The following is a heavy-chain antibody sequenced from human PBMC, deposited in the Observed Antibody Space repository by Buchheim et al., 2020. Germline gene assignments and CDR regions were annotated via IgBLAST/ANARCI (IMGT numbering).Heavy chain of an antibody. CDR1: GFTFSSYG. CDR3: ARSRFWSGYYDDYYYGMDV. V-gene: IGHV3-33*01. J-gene: IGHJ6*02. Sequence: QVQLVESGGGVVQPGRSLRLSCAASGFTFSSYGMHWVRQAPGKGLEWVAVIWYDGSNKYYADSVKGRFTISRDNSKNTLYLQMNSLRAEDTAVYYCARSRFWSGYYDDYYYGMDVWGQGTT. CDR2: IWYDGSNK. D-gene: IGHD3-3*01.